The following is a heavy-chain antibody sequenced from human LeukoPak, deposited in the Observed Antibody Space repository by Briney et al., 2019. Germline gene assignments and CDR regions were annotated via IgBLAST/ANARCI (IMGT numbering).Heavy chain of an antibody. CDR2: IYYSGST. D-gene: IGHD3-22*01. J-gene: IGHJ4*02. Sequence: PSETLSLTCTVSGGSISSYYWSWIRQPPGKGLEWIGYIYYSGSTNYNPSLKSRVTISVDTSKNQFSLRLSSVTAADTAVYYCARAPYYYDSSGYYYVFDYWGQGTLVTVSS. CDR1: GGSISSYY. V-gene: IGHV4-59*01. CDR3: ARAPYYYDSSGYYYVFDY.